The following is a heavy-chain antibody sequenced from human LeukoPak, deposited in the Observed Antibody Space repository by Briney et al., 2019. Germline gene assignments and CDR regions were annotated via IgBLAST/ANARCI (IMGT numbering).Heavy chain of an antibody. Sequence: GGSLRLSCAAFGFTFSSYEMDWVRQAPGKGLEWISYISSSSYIVYYADSVEGRFTISRDNVRSTLYLNMTSLRAEDTAVYYCARAFDWELPANLFDPWGQGTLVTVSS. J-gene: IGHJ5*02. CDR3: ARAFDWELPANLFDP. V-gene: IGHV3-48*03. D-gene: IGHD2-2*01. CDR2: ISSSSYIV. CDR1: GFTFSSYE.